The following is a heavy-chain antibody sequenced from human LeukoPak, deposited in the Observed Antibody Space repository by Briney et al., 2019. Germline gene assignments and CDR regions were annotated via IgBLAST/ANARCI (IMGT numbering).Heavy chain of an antibody. Sequence: PGGSLRLSCAASGFTFSSYDMSWVRQAPGKGLEWVSGITYSSGYTYYADSVKGRFTISRDNSRNTLYLQMNSLRAEDTAVYYCAKDPSDVGSSGSNNYFDCWGQGTLVTVSS. V-gene: IGHV3-23*01. CDR1: GFTFSSYD. CDR3: AKDPSDVGSSGSNNYFDC. J-gene: IGHJ4*02. CDR2: ITYSSGYT. D-gene: IGHD3-10*01.